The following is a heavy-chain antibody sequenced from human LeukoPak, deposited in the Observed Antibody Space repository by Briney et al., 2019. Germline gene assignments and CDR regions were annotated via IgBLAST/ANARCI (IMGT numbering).Heavy chain of an antibody. CDR3: ARPSRIRGVLLIPD. D-gene: IGHD3-10*01. Sequence: SETLSLTCTVSGGSLSTGTYFWGWIRQPPGKGLEWIGSIFYSGTTYYTPSLKSRVIISLDTSKNQFSLKMTSMTAADTAVYYCARPSRIRGVLLIPDWGQGTLVTVSS. CDR2: IFYSGTT. CDR1: GGSLSTGTYF. V-gene: IGHV4-39*07. J-gene: IGHJ4*02.